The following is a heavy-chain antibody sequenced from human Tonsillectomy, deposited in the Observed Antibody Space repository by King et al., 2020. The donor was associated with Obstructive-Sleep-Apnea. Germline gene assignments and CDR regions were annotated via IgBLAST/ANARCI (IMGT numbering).Heavy chain of an antibody. Sequence: VQLQESGPGLVKPSQTLSPTCTVSGGSISSGGYYWSWIRQHPGKGLEWIGYIYYSGSTYYNPSLKSRVTISVDTSKNQFSLKLSSVTAADTAVYYCGGNYYGSGSLDYWGQGTLVTVSS. CDR3: GGNYYGSGSLDY. CDR2: IYYSGST. CDR1: GGSISSGGYY. J-gene: IGHJ4*02. V-gene: IGHV4-31*03. D-gene: IGHD3-10*01.